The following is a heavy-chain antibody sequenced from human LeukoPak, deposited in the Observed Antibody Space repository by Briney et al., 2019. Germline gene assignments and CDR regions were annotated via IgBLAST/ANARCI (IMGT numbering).Heavy chain of an antibody. Sequence: VGCLRVSCAAPVFTFSRDGMRCGRQALGEGLGWVAVISYDGSNKYYADSVKGRFTISRDNSKNTLYLQMNSLRAEDTAVYYCAKVLDTAMAYWGQGTLVTVSS. CDR3: AKVLDTAMAY. V-gene: IGHV3-30*18. CDR2: ISYDGSNK. CDR1: VFTFSRDG. J-gene: IGHJ4*02. D-gene: IGHD5-18*01.